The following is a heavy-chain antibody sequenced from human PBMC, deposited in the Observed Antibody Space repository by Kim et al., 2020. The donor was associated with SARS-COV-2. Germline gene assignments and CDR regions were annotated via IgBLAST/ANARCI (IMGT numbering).Heavy chain of an antibody. V-gene: IGHV3-30*18. D-gene: IGHD2-2*01. CDR1: GFTFSSYG. J-gene: IGHJ6*02. Sequence: GGSLRLSCAASGFTFSSYGMHWVRQAPGKGLEWVAVISYDGSNKYYADSVKGRFTISRDNSKNTLYLQMNSLRAEDTAVHYCAKDFVVVPAAILYYGMDVWGQGTTVTVSS. CDR2: ISYDGSNK. CDR3: AKDFVVVPAAILYYGMDV.